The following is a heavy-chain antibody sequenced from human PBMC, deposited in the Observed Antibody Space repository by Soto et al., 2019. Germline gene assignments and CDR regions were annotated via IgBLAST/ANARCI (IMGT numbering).Heavy chain of an antibody. CDR2: ISGSGGST. CDR1: GFTFSSYA. V-gene: IGHV3-23*01. CDR3: AKSRAYSYALDAFDI. D-gene: IGHD5-18*01. Sequence: PGGSLSLSXAASGFTFSSYAMSWVRQAPGKGLEWVSAISGSGGSTYYADSVKGRFTISRDNSKNTLYLQMNSLRAEDTAVYYCAKSRAYSYALDAFDIWGQGTMVTVSS. J-gene: IGHJ3*02.